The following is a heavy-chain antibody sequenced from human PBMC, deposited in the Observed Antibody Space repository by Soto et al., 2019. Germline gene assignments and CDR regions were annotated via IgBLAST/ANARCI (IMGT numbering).Heavy chain of an antibody. CDR3: ARDTHSSSWYGAYYYYGMDV. D-gene: IGHD6-13*01. CDR2: IWYDGSNK. Sequence: QVQLVESGGGVVQPGRSLRLSCAASGFTFSSYAMHWVRQAPGKGLEWVAVIWYDGSNKYYADSVKGRFTISRDNSKNTLYLQMNSLRAEDTAVYYCARDTHSSSWYGAYYYYGMDVWGQGTTVTVSS. V-gene: IGHV3-33*08. CDR1: GFTFSSYA. J-gene: IGHJ6*02.